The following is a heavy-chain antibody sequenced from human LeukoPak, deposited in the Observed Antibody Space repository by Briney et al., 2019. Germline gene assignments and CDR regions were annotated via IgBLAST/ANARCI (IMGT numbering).Heavy chain of an antibody. CDR1: GFTFDDYA. CDR3: AKDTAAVLRFFDY. CDR2: ISWNSGSI. J-gene: IGHJ4*02. Sequence: GGSLRLSCAASGFTFDDYAMHWVRQAPGKGLEWVSGISWNSGSIGYADSVKGRFTISRDNAKNSLYLQMNSLRAEGTALYYCAKDTAAVLRFFDYWGQGTLVTVSS. D-gene: IGHD3-3*01. V-gene: IGHV3-9*01.